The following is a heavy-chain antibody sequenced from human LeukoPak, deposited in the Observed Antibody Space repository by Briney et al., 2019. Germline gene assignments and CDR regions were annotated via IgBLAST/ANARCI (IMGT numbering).Heavy chain of an antibody. CDR2: INWNGGST. Sequence: GGSLRLSCAASGFTFDDYGMSWVRQAPGKGLEWVSGINWNGGSTGYADSVKGRFTISRDNAKNSLYLQMNSLRAEDTALYHCARGRKGGRLWFGEIYYYYGMDVWGQGTTVTVSS. D-gene: IGHD3-10*01. J-gene: IGHJ6*02. CDR3: ARGRKGGRLWFGEIYYYYGMDV. V-gene: IGHV3-20*01. CDR1: GFTFDDYG.